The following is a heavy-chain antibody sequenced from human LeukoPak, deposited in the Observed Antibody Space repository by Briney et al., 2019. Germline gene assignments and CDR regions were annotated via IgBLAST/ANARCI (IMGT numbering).Heavy chain of an antibody. CDR1: GYTCTSYY. J-gene: IGHJ4*02. Sequence: ASVKVSCKASGYTCTSYYRHWVRQAPGQGLEGRVMINSSGGSTSSAQTFQGRLAMTRDASTSTAYMELSSLRSEDTAVYYCAIAVVTTKPGGSNGHGYYSGQGTLVTVSS. CDR3: AIAVVTTKPGGSNGHGYY. D-gene: IGHD4-11*01. CDR2: INSSGGST. V-gene: IGHV1-46*03.